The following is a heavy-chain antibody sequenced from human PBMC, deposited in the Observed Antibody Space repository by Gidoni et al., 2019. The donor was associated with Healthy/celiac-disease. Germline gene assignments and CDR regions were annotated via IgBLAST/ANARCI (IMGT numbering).Heavy chain of an antibody. CDR3: ARGSSGPGHDAFDI. V-gene: IGHV4-59*01. D-gene: IGHD3-22*01. J-gene: IGHJ3*02. Sequence: QVQLQESGPGLVKPSETLSLTCTVSGGSISSCDWSWVRQPPGKGLEWIGYIYYSGSTNYNPALKSRVTISVDTSKNQFSLKLSSVTAADTAVYYCARGSSGPGHDAFDIWGQGTMVTVSS. CDR2: IYYSGST. CDR1: GGSISSCD.